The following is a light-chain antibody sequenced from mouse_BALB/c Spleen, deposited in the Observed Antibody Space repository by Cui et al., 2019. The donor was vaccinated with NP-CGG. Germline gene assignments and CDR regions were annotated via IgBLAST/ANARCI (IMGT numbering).Light chain of an antibody. V-gene: IGLV1*01. CDR1: SGSVTTSNY. CDR3: ALWYSNHWV. CDR2: GTN. J-gene: IGLJ1*01. Sequence: QAVVTQASALTTSPGETATLTCRSSSGSVTTSNYANWVQEKPDHLFTGLIGGTNNRAPGVSARFSGSLIGDKAALTITGAQTEDEAIYFCALWYSNHWVFGGGTKLTVL.